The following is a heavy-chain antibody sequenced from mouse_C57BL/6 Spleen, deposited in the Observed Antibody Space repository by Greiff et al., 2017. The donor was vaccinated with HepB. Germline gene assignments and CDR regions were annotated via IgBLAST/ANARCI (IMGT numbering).Heavy chain of an antibody. J-gene: IGHJ4*01. CDR2: INPSSGYT. Sequence: VQLQQSGAELAKPGASVKLSCKASGYTFTSYWMHWVKQRPGQGLEWIGYINPSSGYTKYNQKFKDKATLTADKYSSTAYMQLSSLTYEDSAVYYCAYYYGSSLYYAMDYWGQGTSVTVSS. V-gene: IGHV1-7*01. CDR3: AYYYGSSLYYAMDY. D-gene: IGHD1-1*01. CDR1: GYTFTSYW.